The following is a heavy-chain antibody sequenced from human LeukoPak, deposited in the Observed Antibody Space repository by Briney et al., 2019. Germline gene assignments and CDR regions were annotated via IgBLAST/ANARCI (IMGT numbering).Heavy chain of an antibody. CDR3: ASGTSSSWYLFDY. D-gene: IGHD6-13*01. J-gene: IGHJ4*02. V-gene: IGHV4-59*01. CDR1: GGSISSYY. CDR2: IYYSGST. Sequence: SETLSLTCTVSGGSISSYYWGWIRQPPGKGLEWIVYIYYSGSTDYNPSLKSRVTISVDTSKNKFSQKLSSVTAADTAVYYCASGTSSSWYLFDYWGQGTLVTVSS.